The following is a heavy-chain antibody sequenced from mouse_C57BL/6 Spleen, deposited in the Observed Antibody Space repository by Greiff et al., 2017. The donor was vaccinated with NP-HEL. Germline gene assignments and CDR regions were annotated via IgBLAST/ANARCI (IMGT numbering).Heavy chain of an antibody. CDR1: GFTFSDYG. D-gene: IGHD1-1*01. CDR2: ISSGSSTI. Sequence: EVKVEESGGGLVKPGGSLKLSCAASGFTFSDYGMHWVRQAPEKGLEWVAYISSGSSTIYYADTVKGRFTISRDNAKNTLFLQMTSLRSEDTAMYYCARERYYGSAAYWGQGTLVTVSA. CDR3: ARERYYGSAAY. V-gene: IGHV5-17*01. J-gene: IGHJ3*01.